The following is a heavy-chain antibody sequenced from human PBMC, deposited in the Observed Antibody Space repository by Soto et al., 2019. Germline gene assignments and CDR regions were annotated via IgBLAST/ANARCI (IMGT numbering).Heavy chain of an antibody. J-gene: IGHJ3*02. Sequence: QVQLVQSGTEVKKPGASVKVSCKASGYTLTQYDINWVRQAPGQGLEWMGWINPFNSNTNYAQKLQGRVTMTTDTSKGTAYMELTSLRSDDTAVYYCARPTSRAAFDIWGQGTMVTVSS. CDR3: ARPTSRAAFDI. V-gene: IGHV1-18*01. CDR2: INPFNSNT. CDR1: GYTLTQYD.